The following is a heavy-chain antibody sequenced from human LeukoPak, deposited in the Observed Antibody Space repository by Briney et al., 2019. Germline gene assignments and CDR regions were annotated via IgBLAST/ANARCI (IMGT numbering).Heavy chain of an antibody. V-gene: IGHV4-30-4*01. Sequence: PSETLSLTCSVSGGSISSKDYHWSWIRQPPGKGLEWIAHIFYNGRSYYNPSLRSRVSISLDTSKSQFSLKLTSVTAADTAVYFCARCVAGDYLGNYFFDYWGQGTPVTVSS. CDR3: ARCVAGDYLGNYFFDY. J-gene: IGHJ4*02. CDR2: IFYNGRS. CDR1: GGSISSKDYH. D-gene: IGHD2-21*01.